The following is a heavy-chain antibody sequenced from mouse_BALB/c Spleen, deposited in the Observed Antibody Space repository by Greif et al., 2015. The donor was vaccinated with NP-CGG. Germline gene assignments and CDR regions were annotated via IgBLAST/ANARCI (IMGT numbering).Heavy chain of an antibody. CDR3: AREGDSGCAY. J-gene: IGHJ3*01. CDR1: GYGFTNYL. CDR2: INPGSGGT. Sequence: QVQLKEPGAELVRPGPSVKVSCKASGYGFTNYLMEWVKQRPGQGLEWIGGINPGSGGTNYNEKFKGKATLTADKSSSTTYRASGRLTSDDSAVYVWAREGDSGCAYWGQGTLVTVA. V-gene: IGHV1-54*01. D-gene: IGHD2-13*01.